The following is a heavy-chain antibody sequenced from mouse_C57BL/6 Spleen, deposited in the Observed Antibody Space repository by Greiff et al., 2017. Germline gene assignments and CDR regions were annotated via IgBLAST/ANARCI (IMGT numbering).Heavy chain of an antibody. D-gene: IGHD3-1*01. CDR3: ARFGEGGNYFDY. Sequence: QVQLKESGPELVKPGASVKISCKASGYAFSSSWMNWVKQRPGKGLEWIGRIYPGDGDTNYNGKFKGKATLTADKSSSTAYMQLSSLTSEDSAVYFCARFGEGGNYFDYWGQGTTLTVSS. CDR2: IYPGDGDT. V-gene: IGHV1-82*01. CDR1: GYAFSSSW. J-gene: IGHJ2*01.